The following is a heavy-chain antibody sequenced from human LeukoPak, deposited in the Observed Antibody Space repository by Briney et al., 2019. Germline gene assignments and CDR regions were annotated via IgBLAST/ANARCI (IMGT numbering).Heavy chain of an antibody. Sequence: SETLSLTCAVYGGSFSGYYWSWIRQPPGKGLEWIGEINHSGSTNYNPSLKSRVTISVDTSKNQFSLKLSSVTAADTAVYYCAKGSKVVVITRDHYMDVWGKGTTVTISS. J-gene: IGHJ6*03. CDR1: GGSFSGYY. D-gene: IGHD3-22*01. CDR2: INHSGST. CDR3: AKGSKVVVITRDHYMDV. V-gene: IGHV4-34*01.